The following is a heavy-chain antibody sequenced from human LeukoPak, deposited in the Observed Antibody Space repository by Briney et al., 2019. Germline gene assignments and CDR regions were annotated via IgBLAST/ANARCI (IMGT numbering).Heavy chain of an antibody. CDR3: AKRSLMVGAASRNYYFDY. CDR1: GFTFSSYP. J-gene: IGHJ4*02. Sequence: GGSLRLSCAASGFTFSSYPMSWVRQAPGKGLEWVSAISGSGDGAYYADSVKGRFTISRDNSKNTLYLQMSSLRVEDTALYFCAKRSLMVGAASRNYYFDYWGQGTLVTVSS. V-gene: IGHV3-23*01. CDR2: ISGSGDGA. D-gene: IGHD1-26*01.